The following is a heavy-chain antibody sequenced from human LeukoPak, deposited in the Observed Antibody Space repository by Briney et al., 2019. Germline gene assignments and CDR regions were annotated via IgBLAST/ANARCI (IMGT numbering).Heavy chain of an antibody. J-gene: IGHJ2*01. D-gene: IGHD1-1*01. CDR2: ISHTGLT. CDR1: GGSFSSYY. V-gene: IGHV4-34*01. Sequence: PSETLSLTCAVSGGSFSSYYWSLIRQTPGKGLEWIGEISHTGLTDSNPSLKSRVTISVDSSKKQFSLKMTSVTAADTGVYYCARMPDITARPCHTWGRDPLVPVSS. CDR3: ARMPDITARPCHT.